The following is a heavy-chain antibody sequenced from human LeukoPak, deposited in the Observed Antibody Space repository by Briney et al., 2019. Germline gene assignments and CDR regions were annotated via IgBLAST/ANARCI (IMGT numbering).Heavy chain of an antibody. Sequence: GGSLRLSCEASGFTFSNYWMSWVRRAPGKGLEWVADIKESGSAKYYVDSVKGRFTISRDNAKSALYLQMNSVRAEDTSVYYCATYSGSSSMDFWGQGTLVTVSS. V-gene: IGHV3-7*01. CDR2: IKESGSAK. J-gene: IGHJ4*02. CDR1: GFTFSNYW. CDR3: ATYSGSSSMDF. D-gene: IGHD1-26*01.